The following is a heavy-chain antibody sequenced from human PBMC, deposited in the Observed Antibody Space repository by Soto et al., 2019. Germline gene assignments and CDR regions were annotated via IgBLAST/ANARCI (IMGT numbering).Heavy chain of an antibody. CDR2: MNPNSGNT. D-gene: IGHD6-13*01. CDR1: GYTFSSYD. Sequence: GASVKVSCKASGYTFSSYDMNWVRQAPGQRLEWMGWMNPNSGNTGHAQKFQGRITMTRNTSISTAYLELRSLRSEDTAVYYCARGAVYSSNWYWFDPWGQGTLVTVSS. J-gene: IGHJ5*02. CDR3: ARGAVYSSNWYWFDP. V-gene: IGHV1-8*01.